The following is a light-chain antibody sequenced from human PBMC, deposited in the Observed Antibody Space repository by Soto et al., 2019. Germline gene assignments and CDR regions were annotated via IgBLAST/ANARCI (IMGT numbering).Light chain of an antibody. CDR1: QSISSW. Sequence: DIQMTQSPSTLSASVGDRVTITCRASQSISSWLAWYQQKPGKAPKLLIYDASSLESGVPSRFSGSGSGTEFTLTISSLQPEDFATYSVQQSNSYSVTFGPGTKVDI. CDR3: QQSNSYSVT. CDR2: DAS. J-gene: IGKJ3*01. V-gene: IGKV1-5*01.